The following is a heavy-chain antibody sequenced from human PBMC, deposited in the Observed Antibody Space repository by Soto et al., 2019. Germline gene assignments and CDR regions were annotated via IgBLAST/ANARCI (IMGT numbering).Heavy chain of an antibody. Sequence: SGPTLVNPTQTLTLTCTFSGFSLSTSGMCVSWIRQPPGKSLDWLALIDWDDDKYYSTSLKTRLTISKDTSKNQVVLTMTNMDPVETATYYCARIPGTYYDYVWGSYRRRDYYGMDVWGPGTPVTVYS. D-gene: IGHD3-16*02. J-gene: IGHJ6*02. CDR3: ARIPGTYYDYVWGSYRRRDYYGMDV. CDR1: GFSLSTSGMC. V-gene: IGHV2-70*01. CDR2: IDWDDDK.